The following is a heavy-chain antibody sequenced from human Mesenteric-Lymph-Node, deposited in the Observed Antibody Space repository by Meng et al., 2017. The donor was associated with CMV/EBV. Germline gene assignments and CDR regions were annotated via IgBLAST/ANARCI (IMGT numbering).Heavy chain of an antibody. Sequence: GGSLRLSCAASGFTFSDYEMNWVRQAPGKGLEWVSAISGSGGSTYYADSVKGRFTISRDNSKNTLYLQMNSLRAEETAVYYCAKASGYQLLDYWGQGTLVTVSS. CDR3: AKASGYQLLDY. V-gene: IGHV3-23*01. CDR2: ISGSGGST. CDR1: GFTFSDYE. D-gene: IGHD2-2*01. J-gene: IGHJ4*02.